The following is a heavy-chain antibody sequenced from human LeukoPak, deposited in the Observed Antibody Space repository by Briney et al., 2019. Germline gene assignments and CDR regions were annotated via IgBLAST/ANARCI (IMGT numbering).Heavy chain of an antibody. CDR3: ARVKYYYDSSGYYGSYYYYMDV. CDR1: GFTFSSYS. J-gene: IGHJ6*03. V-gene: IGHV3-21*01. Sequence: GGSLRLSCAASGFTFSSYSMNWVRQAPGKGLEWVSSISSSSSYIYYADSVKGRFTISRDNAKNSLYLQMNSLRAEDTAVCYCARVKYYYDSSGYYGSYYYYMDVWGKGTTVTVSS. CDR2: ISSSSSYI. D-gene: IGHD3-22*01.